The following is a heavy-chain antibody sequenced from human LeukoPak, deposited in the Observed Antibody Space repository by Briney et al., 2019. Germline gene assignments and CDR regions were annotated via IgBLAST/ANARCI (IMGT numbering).Heavy chain of an antibody. CDR2: ISDPQSSSET. CDR3: ARNEYETLDY. CDR1: GFTFSRYT. Sequence: GGSLRLSCAASGFTFSRYTMHWVRQARGQGLEWVSTISDPQSSSETHYADSVQVRFTISKDNSKHTLYLQMNSLRAEYTALYYRARNEYETLDYWGQGTLVTVSS. J-gene: IGHJ4*02. V-gene: IGHV3-23*01. D-gene: IGHD2/OR15-2a*01.